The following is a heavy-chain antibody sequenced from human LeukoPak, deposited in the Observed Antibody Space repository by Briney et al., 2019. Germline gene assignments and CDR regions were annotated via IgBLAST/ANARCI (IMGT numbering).Heavy chain of an antibody. Sequence: GSLRLSCEASGFTFSSNAMSWVRQAPGKGLEWVSGIGGSGGNTDYADSVKGRFTISRDIAKNTLYLQMNSLRAEDTGVYYCAKDHYWSIDYWGRGTLVTVSS. V-gene: IGHV3-23*01. CDR2: IGGSGGNT. J-gene: IGHJ4*02. CDR1: GFTFSSNA. CDR3: AKDHYWSIDY. D-gene: IGHD3-3*01.